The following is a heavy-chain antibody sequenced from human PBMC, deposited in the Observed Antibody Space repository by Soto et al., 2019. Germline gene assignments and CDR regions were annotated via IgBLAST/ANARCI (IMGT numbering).Heavy chain of an antibody. D-gene: IGHD1-26*01. V-gene: IGHV3-30*03. CDR1: GLTFNSYG. J-gene: IGHJ4*02. CDR3: ARGFDSGKFYAFES. CDR2: ISHDGSKT. Sequence: GGSLRLSCAASGLTFNSYGIHWVRQAPGKGLEWVAVISHDGSKTNYADSVKGRFTISRDNSKDTVYLQMNSLRAEDTAVYYCARGFDSGKFYAFESWGQGTQVTVSS.